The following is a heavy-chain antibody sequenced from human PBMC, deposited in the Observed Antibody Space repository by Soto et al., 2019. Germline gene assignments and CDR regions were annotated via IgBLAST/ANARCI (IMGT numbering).Heavy chain of an antibody. V-gene: IGHV3-23*01. Sequence: HPGGSLRLSCAASGFTFSSYAMSWVRQAPGKGLEWVSAISGSGGSTYYADSVKGRFTISRDNSKNTLYLQMNSLRAEDTAVYYCAKGSAASTYYYGMDVWGQGTTVTVSS. CDR2: ISGSGGST. CDR1: GFTFSSYA. CDR3: AKGSAASTYYYGMDV. D-gene: IGHD2-2*01. J-gene: IGHJ6*02.